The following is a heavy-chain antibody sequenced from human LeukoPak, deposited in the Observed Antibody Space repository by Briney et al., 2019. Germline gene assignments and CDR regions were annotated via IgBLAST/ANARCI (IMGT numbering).Heavy chain of an antibody. J-gene: IGHJ4*02. V-gene: IGHV4-4*08. CDR2: VYASGST. CDR3: VSSEFDY. CDR1: GGSISSYY. D-gene: IGHD6-19*01. Sequence: SETLSLTCTVSGGSISSYYWSWIRQFPGKGLEWIGYVYASGSTNYNPSLKSRVSMSIDTSKSQFFLKMRSVTAADTAVYYCVSSEFDYWGQGTLLTVSS.